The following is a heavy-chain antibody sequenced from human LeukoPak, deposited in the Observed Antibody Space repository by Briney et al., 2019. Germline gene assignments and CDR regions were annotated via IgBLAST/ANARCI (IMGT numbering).Heavy chain of an antibody. CDR2: FDPEDGET. CDR3: ATSVVVPTSGHY. D-gene: IGHD2-15*01. V-gene: IGHV1-24*01. Sequence: ASVKVSCKVSGYTLTELSMHWVRQAPGKGLEWMGGFDPEDGETIYAQKFQGRVTMTEGTSTDTAYMELSSLRSEDTAVYYCATSVVVPTSGHYWGQGTLVTVSS. J-gene: IGHJ4*02. CDR1: GYTLTELS.